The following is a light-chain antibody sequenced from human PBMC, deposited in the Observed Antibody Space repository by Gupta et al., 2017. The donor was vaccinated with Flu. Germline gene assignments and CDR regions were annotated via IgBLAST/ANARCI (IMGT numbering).Light chain of an antibody. V-gene: IGKV2-30*01. Sequence: SCRSSKSRLNRGGNTYLHWIQQRPGQSPRRLIYNVSNRESGVPDRFSGSGSGTDFTLKISRVEAEDVGIYYCMQVAHWPWAFGQGTKVEIK. CDR2: NVS. J-gene: IGKJ1*01. CDR1: KSRLNRGGNTY. CDR3: MQVAHWPWA.